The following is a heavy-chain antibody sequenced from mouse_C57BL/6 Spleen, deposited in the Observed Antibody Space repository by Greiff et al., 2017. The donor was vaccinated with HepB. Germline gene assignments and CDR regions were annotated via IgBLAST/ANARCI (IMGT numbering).Heavy chain of an antibody. CDR3: ARSGDWESMDY. CDR2: IHPNSGST. J-gene: IGHJ4*01. CDR1: GYTFTSYW. V-gene: IGHV1-64*01. D-gene: IGHD2-13*01. Sequence: VQLQQPGAELVKPGASVKLSCKASGYTFTSYWMHWVKQRPGQGLEWIGMIHPNSGSTNYNEKFKSKATLTVDKSSSTAYMQLSSLTSEDSAVYYCARSGDWESMDYWGQGTSVTVSS.